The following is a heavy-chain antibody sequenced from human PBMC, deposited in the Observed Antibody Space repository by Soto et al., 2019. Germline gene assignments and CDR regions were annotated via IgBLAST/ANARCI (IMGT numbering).Heavy chain of an antibody. J-gene: IGHJ5*02. V-gene: IGHV3-74*01. CDR2: INTDGSVT. D-gene: IGHD3-10*01. Sequence: EVQLVESGGGLVQPGGSLRLSCVASGFSFSSYWMHWVRQAPGKGLVWVSCINTDGSVTRYADSVKGRFTISRDNAKNTLYMQVNCRTAADTALYYCACPGGGSGMGFDPWGQGTLVTVSS. CDR1: GFSFSSYW. CDR3: ACPGGGSGMGFDP.